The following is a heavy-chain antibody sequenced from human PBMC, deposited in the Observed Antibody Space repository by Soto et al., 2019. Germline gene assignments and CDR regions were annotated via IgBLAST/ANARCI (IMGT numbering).Heavy chain of an antibody. J-gene: IGHJ3*02. CDR3: ARGSGETGHKGDAFDI. V-gene: IGHV6-1*01. D-gene: IGHD7-27*01. CDR2: TYYRSKWYN. CDR1: GDSVSSNSAA. Sequence: KQSQTLSLTCAISGDSVSSNSAAWNWIRQSPSRGLEWLGRTYYRSKWYNDYAVSVKSRITINPDTSKNQFSLQLNSVTPEDTAVYYCARGSGETGHKGDAFDIWGQGTMVTVSS.